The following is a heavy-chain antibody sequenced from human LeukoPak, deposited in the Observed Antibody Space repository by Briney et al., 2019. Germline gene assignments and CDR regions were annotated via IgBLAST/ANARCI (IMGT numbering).Heavy chain of an antibody. Sequence: GGSLRLSCAASGFTFSSYAMHWVRQAPGKGLEWVANIKQDGSEKYYVDSVKGRFTISRDNAKNSLYLQMNSLRAEDTAVYYCARVWDSGGYYFRGVYFDYWGQGTLVTVSS. CDR2: IKQDGSEK. CDR1: GFTFSSYA. CDR3: ARVWDSGGYYFRGVYFDY. D-gene: IGHD3-22*01. J-gene: IGHJ4*02. V-gene: IGHV3-7*01.